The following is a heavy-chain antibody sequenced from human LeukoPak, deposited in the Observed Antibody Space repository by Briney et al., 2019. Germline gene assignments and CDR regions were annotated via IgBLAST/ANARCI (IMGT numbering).Heavy chain of an antibody. V-gene: IGHV4-30-2*01. D-gene: IGHD6-13*01. CDR3: ARDLLYSSSWSSVDY. CDR2: IYHSGST. J-gene: IGHJ4*02. Sequence: SETLSLTCAVSGGSISSGRYSWSWIRQPPGKGLEWIGYIYHSGSTYYNPSLKSRVTISVDRSKNQFSLKLSSVTAADTAVYYCARDLLYSSSWSSVDYWGQGTLVTDSS. CDR1: GGSISSGRYS.